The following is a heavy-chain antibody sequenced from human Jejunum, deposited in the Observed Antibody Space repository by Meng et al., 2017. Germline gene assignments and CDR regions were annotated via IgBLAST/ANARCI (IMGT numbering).Heavy chain of an antibody. CDR1: GDSVSSNSAA. J-gene: IGHJ5*02. CDR2: TYYRSKWYS. CDR3: ARDESRLLRS. D-gene: IGHD3-22*01. V-gene: IGHV6-1*01. Sequence: QVQLQQPGPGLVKPSQTLSLTCATSGDSVSSNSAAWNWIRQSPSIGLEWLGRTYYRSKWYSDYAVSVKSRITINTDTSKTQLSLQLNSVNPEDTAVYYCARDESRLLRSWGQGTLVTVSS.